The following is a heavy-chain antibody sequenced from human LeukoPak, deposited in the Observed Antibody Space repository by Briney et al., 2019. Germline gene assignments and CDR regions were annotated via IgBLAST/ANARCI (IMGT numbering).Heavy chain of an antibody. D-gene: IGHD3-22*01. Sequence: GGSLRLSSAASGFTFSDYWMSWVRQAPGKGLEWVANIKQDGSEKYYVDSVKGRFTISRDNAKNSLYLQMNSLRAEDTAVYYCARGDYYDSSGFYHDAFDIWGQGTMVTVSS. V-gene: IGHV3-7*01. CDR2: IKQDGSEK. CDR1: GFTFSDYW. J-gene: IGHJ3*02. CDR3: ARGDYYDSSGFYHDAFDI.